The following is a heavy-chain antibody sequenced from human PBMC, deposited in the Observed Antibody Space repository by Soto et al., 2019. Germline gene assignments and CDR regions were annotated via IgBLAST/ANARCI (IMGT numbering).Heavy chain of an antibody. CDR1: GGSFSGYY. V-gene: IGHV4-34*01. Sequence: QVQLQQWGAGLLKPSETLSLTCAVYGGSFSGYYWSWIRQPPGKGLEWIGEINHSGSTNYNPSLKSRVTISVDTAKNQFSLKLRSVTAADTAVYYCARETGYSSGWYRGGYYFDYWGQGTLVTVSS. CDR2: INHSGST. D-gene: IGHD6-19*01. J-gene: IGHJ4*02. CDR3: ARETGYSSGWYRGGYYFDY.